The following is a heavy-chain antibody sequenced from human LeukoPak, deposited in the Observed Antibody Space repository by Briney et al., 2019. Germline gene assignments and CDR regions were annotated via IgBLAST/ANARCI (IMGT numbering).Heavy chain of an antibody. D-gene: IGHD3-22*01. CDR1: GYTFTSYG. V-gene: IGHV1-18*01. Sequence: ASVKVSCKASGYTFTSYGISWVRQAPGQGLEWMGWISAYSGNTNYAQKLQGRVTMTTDTSTSTAYMELRSLRSDDTAVYYCAREGTMIVVVITDLYYYGMDVWGQGTTVTVSS. CDR3: AREGTMIVVVITDLYYYGMDV. CDR2: ISAYSGNT. J-gene: IGHJ6*02.